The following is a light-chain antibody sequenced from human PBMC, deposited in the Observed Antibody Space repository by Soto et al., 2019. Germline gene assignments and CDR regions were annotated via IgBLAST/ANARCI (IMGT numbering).Light chain of an antibody. J-gene: IGKJ1*01. V-gene: IGKV4-1*01. CDR3: QQYYSTPSWT. Sequence: DIVMTQSPDSLAVSLGERATINCKSSQSVLYSSNNKNYLAWYQQKPGQPPKLLIYWASTRESGVPDRFSGSRSGTDFTLTISSLQAEDVAVYYCQQYYSTPSWTFGQGTKVDIK. CDR2: WAS. CDR1: QSVLYSSNNKNY.